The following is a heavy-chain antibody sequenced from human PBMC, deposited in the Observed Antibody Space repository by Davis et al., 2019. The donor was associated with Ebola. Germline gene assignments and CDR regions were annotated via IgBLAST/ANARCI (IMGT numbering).Heavy chain of an antibody. CDR3: ARSSPKNDFWSGYYYDYDAFDI. Sequence: GGSLRLSCAASGFTFSSYSMNWVRQAPEKGLEWVSSISSSSSYIYYADSVKGRFTISRDNAKNSLYLQMNSLRAEDTAVYYCARSSPKNDFWSGYYYDYDAFDIWGQGTMVTVSS. D-gene: IGHD3-3*01. V-gene: IGHV3-21*01. CDR1: GFTFSSYS. CDR2: ISSSSSYI. J-gene: IGHJ3*02.